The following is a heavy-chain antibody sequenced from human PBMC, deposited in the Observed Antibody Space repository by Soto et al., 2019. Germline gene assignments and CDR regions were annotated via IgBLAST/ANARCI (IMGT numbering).Heavy chain of an antibody. CDR2: ISAYNGNT. D-gene: IGHD6-13*01. Sequence: QVQLVQSGAEVKKPGASVKVSCKASGYTFTSYGISWVRQAPGQGLEWMGWISAYNGNTNYAQKLQGRVTMTTDASTSTAYMELRSLRSDDTAVYYCARGFPIVKSAAGIRYWFDPWGQGTLVTVSS. V-gene: IGHV1-18*01. CDR1: GYTFTSYG. CDR3: ARGFPIVKSAAGIRYWFDP. J-gene: IGHJ5*02.